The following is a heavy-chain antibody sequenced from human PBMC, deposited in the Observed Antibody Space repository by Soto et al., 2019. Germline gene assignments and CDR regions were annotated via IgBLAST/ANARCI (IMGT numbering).Heavy chain of an antibody. Sequence: XASLSLTCIVSGECISSSSYYGGWIRQPPGKGLEWIGSIYYSGRTYYNPSFKSRVTISIDTSKNQFSLKLSSVTATDTAVYYCARPRTKVVTKAYFDQWGQGALVTVSS. CDR1: GECISSSSYY. J-gene: IGHJ4*02. D-gene: IGHD2-21*02. CDR3: ARPRTKVVTKAYFDQ. CDR2: IYYSGRT. V-gene: IGHV4-39*01.